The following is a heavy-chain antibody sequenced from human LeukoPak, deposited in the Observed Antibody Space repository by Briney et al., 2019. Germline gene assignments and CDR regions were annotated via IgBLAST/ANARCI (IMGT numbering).Heavy chain of an antibody. J-gene: IGHJ5*02. V-gene: IGHV4-4*07. CDR1: GGSISSFY. D-gene: IGHD3-16*01. Sequence: SETLSLTCTVSGGSISSFYWSWVRQPAGKGLEWIGRLYNNGSTNYSPSLKSRVIMSFDPSKNQFSLKLNSVTAADTAFYYCVRDRGLGRGFDPWGQGTMVTVSS. CDR3: VRDRGLGRGFDP. CDR2: LYNNGST.